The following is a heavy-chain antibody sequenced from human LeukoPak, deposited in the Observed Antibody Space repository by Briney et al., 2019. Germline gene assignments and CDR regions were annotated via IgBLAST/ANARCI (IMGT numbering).Heavy chain of an antibody. Sequence: SETLSLTCAVSGYSISSGYYWGWIRQPPGKGLEWIGRIYHSGSTYYNPSLKSRVTISVDTSKNQFSLKLGSVTAADTAVYYCALTPRGEIDYWGQGTLVTVSS. CDR3: ALTPRGEIDY. V-gene: IGHV4-38-2*01. D-gene: IGHD3-10*01. J-gene: IGHJ4*02. CDR1: GYSISSGYY. CDR2: IYHSGST.